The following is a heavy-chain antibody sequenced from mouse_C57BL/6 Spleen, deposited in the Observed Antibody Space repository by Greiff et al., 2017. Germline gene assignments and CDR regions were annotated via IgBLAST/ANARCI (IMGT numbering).Heavy chain of an antibody. D-gene: IGHD1-3*01. CDR3: ARESKGYFDD. Sequence: QVQLKQSGPGLVQPSQSLSITCTASGFSFTSYGVPWVRQSPGKGLEWLGVIWGGGSTDYNAAFISRLSISKDNSKSQVFFKMNRLQADDTAIYYCARESKGYFDDWGKGTTVTVSS. CDR1: GFSFTSYG. J-gene: IGHJ1*03. CDR2: IWGGGST. V-gene: IGHV2-2*01.